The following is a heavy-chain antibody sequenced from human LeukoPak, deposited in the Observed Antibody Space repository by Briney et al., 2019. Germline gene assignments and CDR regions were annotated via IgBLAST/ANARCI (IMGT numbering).Heavy chain of an antibody. CDR1: GGSFSSYY. D-gene: IGHD3-10*01. V-gene: IGHV4-34*01. J-gene: IGHJ4*02. Sequence: PSETLSLTCAVYGGSFSSYYWSWIRQPPGKGLEWIGEINHSGSTNYNPSLKSRVTISVDTSKNQFSLKLSSVTAADTAVYYCAREGYYGSGRLTDYWGQGTLVTVSS. CDR2: INHSGST. CDR3: AREGYYGSGRLTDY.